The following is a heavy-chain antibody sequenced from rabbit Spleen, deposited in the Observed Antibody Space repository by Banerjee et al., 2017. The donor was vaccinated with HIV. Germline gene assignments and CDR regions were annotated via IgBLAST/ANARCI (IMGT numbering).Heavy chain of an antibody. D-gene: IGHD6-1*01. CDR2: IYSGTTGTT. CDR1: GFSFSSNYW. CDR3: VRDQARMLDL. V-gene: IGHV1S45*01. Sequence: QEQLVESGGGLVQPEGSLTLTCTASGFSFSSNYWICWVRQAPGKGLEWIGCIYSGTTGTTVYASWAKGRFTISKTSSTTVTLQMTSLTAADTATYFCVRDQARMLDLWGQGTLVTVS. J-gene: IGHJ3*01.